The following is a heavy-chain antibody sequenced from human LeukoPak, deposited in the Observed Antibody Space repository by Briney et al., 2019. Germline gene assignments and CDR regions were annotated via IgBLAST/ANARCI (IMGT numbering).Heavy chain of an antibody. CDR3: ARGTTYYDFWSGYQHNWFDP. CDR2: INAGNGNT. CDR1: GYTFTSYA. J-gene: IGHJ5*02. Sequence: GASVKVSCKASGYTFTSYAMHWVRQAPGQRLEWMGWINAGNGNTKYSQKFQGRATITRDTSASTAYMELSSLRSEDTAVYYWARGTTYYDFWSGYQHNWFDPWGQGTLVTVSS. V-gene: IGHV1-3*01. D-gene: IGHD3-3*01.